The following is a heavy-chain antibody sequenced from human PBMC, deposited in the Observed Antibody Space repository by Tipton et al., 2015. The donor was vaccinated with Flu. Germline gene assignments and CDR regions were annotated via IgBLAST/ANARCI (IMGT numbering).Heavy chain of an antibody. D-gene: IGHD3-10*01. CDR1: GGSISTSGYF. Sequence: TLSLTCTVSGGSISTSGYFWGWIRQPPGKGLEWIGSVYYSGGTHHNPSLKSRVSISGDTPKNQFSLKLTYVTAADTAVYFCARIIRITMIRGLRDPYYFDYWGQGMLVTVSS. CDR3: ARIIRITMIRGLRDPYYFDY. V-gene: IGHV4-39*07. CDR2: VYYSGGT. J-gene: IGHJ4*02.